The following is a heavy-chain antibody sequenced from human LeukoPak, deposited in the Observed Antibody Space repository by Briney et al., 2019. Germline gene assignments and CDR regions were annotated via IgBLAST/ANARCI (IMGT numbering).Heavy chain of an antibody. CDR2: IKQDGSEK. Sequence: GGSLRLSCTASGFTFTTYWMAWVRQTPGKGLEWVANIKQDGSEKYYAESVRGRFTISRDNAKNSLYLQMNSLRAEDTALYYCAKSNYDSSGLDYWGQGTLVTVSS. CDR3: AKSNYDSSGLDY. CDR1: GFTFTTYW. V-gene: IGHV3-7*03. J-gene: IGHJ4*02. D-gene: IGHD3-22*01.